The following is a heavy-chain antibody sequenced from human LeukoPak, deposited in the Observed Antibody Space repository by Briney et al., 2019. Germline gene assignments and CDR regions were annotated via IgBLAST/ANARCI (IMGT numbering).Heavy chain of an antibody. V-gene: IGHV3-21*01. CDR3: ASGYDSSGYYYNY. CDR2: ISSRSSYI. Sequence: PGGSLRLSCAASGFTFSSYSMNWVRLAPGKGLEWVSCISSRSSYIYYADSVKGRFTISRDNAKNSLYLQMNSLRAEDTAVYYCASGYDSSGYYYNYWGQGTLVTVSS. D-gene: IGHD3-22*01. J-gene: IGHJ4*02. CDR1: GFTFSSYS.